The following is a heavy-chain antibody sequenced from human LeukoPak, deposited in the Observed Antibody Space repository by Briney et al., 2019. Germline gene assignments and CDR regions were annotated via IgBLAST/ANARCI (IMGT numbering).Heavy chain of an antibody. V-gene: IGHV4-34*01. CDR1: GGSFSGYY. D-gene: IGHD5-18*01. CDR3: ARGAIQPWLTLWYFDY. CDR2: INHSGST. Sequence: PSETLSLTCAVYGGSFSGYYWSWIRQPPGKGLEWIGEINHSGSTNYNPSLKSRVTISVDTSKNQFSLKLSSVTAADTAVYYCARGAIQPWLTLWYFDYWGQGTLVTVSS. J-gene: IGHJ4*02.